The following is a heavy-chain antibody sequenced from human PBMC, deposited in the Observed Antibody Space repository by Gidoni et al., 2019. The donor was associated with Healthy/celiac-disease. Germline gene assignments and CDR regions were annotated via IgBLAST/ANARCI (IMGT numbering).Heavy chain of an antibody. CDR3: ARFLEWLFVYYYGIDV. V-gene: IGHV1-69*06. CDR1: GVTSRSYA. J-gene: IGHJ6*02. CDR2: IIPNLGTT. D-gene: IGHD3-3*01. Sequence: QVQLVQSRAEVKKPGSSVKVSCNASGVTSRSYAISGVRQAPGQGVEWMGGIIPNLGTTNYAQKFKGRVTITADKSTSTAYLELSTLSSEDTAVYYCARFLEWLFVYYYGIDVWGQGTTVTVSS.